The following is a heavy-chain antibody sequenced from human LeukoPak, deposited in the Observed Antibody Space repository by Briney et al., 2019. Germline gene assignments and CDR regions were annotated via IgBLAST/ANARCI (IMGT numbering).Heavy chain of an antibody. CDR1: GFTFSSYS. D-gene: IGHD7-27*01. CDR3: STSPATGDNY. Sequence: PGGSLRLSCAASGFTFSSYSMNWVRQAPGKGLEWVSYISSSSSTIYYADSVKGRFTISRDNAKNSLYLQMNSLRAEDTAVYYCSTSPATGDNYWGQGTLVAVSS. V-gene: IGHV3-48*04. J-gene: IGHJ4*02. CDR2: ISSSSSTI.